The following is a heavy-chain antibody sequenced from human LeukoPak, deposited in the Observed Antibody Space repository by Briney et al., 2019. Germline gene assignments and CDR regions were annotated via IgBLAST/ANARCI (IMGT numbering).Heavy chain of an antibody. D-gene: IGHD1-14*01. Sequence: PSETLTLTCTVSGGSISSYYWSWIRQPPGKGLEWIGYIYYSGSTNYNPPLKSRVTISVDTSKNQFSLKLNYVTAADTAVYYCAKGGPEASAGLTWFDPWGQGTRVTVSS. CDR1: GGSISSYY. CDR2: IYYSGST. V-gene: IGHV4-59*01. CDR3: AKGGPEASAGLTWFDP. J-gene: IGHJ5*02.